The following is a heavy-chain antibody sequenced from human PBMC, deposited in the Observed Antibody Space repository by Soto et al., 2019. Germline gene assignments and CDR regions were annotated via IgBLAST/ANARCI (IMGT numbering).Heavy chain of an antibody. CDR2: IIPVFAKS. J-gene: IGHJ4*02. Sequence: ASVKVSCKTSGGTFRNHAITWVRQAPGQGLEWMGGIIPVFAKSIYAQKFQGRVAISADESTSTAYMELSSLRSEDTAVYYCARPATYLYDDTTLYFNPYLLDYWGQGTLVTVSS. V-gene: IGHV1-69*13. CDR1: GGTFRNHA. D-gene: IGHD3-22*01. CDR3: ARPATYLYDDTTLYFNPYLLDY.